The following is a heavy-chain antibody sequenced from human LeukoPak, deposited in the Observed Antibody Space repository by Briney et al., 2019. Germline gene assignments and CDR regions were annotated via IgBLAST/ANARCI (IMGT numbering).Heavy chain of an antibody. Sequence: KPSETLSLTCSVSGGSITSYYWSWIRQPPGKGLEWIRYIYYTGSTKSNPSLKSRVTISLDMSERQFSPKLSSVTAADTAIYYCAASYFYDGIRYFDYWGLGTLVTVSS. D-gene: IGHD3-22*01. J-gene: IGHJ4*02. V-gene: IGHV4-59*08. CDR2: IYYTGST. CDR3: AASYFYDGIRYFDY. CDR1: GGSITSYY.